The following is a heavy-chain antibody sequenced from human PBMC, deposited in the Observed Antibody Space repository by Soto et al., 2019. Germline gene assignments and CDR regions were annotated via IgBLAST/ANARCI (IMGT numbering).Heavy chain of an antibody. D-gene: IGHD2-2*03. CDR3: AKALDIVVVTGFHGMDV. V-gene: IGHV3-30*18. J-gene: IGHJ6*02. Sequence: GGSLRLSCAASGFTFSSYGMHWVRQAPGKGLEWVAVISYDGSNKYYADSVKGRFTISRDNSKNTLYLQMNSLRAEDTAVYYCAKALDIVVVTGFHGMDVWGQGTTVTVSS. CDR2: ISYDGSNK. CDR1: GFTFSSYG.